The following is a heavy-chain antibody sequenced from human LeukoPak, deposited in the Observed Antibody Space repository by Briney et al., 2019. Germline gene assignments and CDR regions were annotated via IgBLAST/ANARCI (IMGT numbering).Heavy chain of an antibody. Sequence: ASVKVSCKASGYTFTTYYIHWVRQAPGQGLECMGIINPSRGTTSYAQKFQGRVAMTRDTSTSTVYMELSSLRSEDTAVYYCARDYPGGNSPNYYYYYMDVWGKGTTVTISS. CDR2: INPSRGTT. CDR3: ARDYPGGNSPNYYYYYMDV. J-gene: IGHJ6*03. D-gene: IGHD4-23*01. V-gene: IGHV1-46*01. CDR1: GYTFTTYY.